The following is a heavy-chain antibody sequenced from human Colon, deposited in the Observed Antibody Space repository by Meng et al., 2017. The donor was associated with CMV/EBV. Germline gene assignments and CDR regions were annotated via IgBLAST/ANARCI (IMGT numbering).Heavy chain of an antibody. CDR3: ARLYPIFGVTSHQDPFDI. D-gene: IGHD3-3*01. CDR1: GFAFSSQV. Sequence: ESLKISCAASGFAFSSQVMNWVRQPPGKGLEWIGDLYYSGSTNFNPSLKSRVTISVDTSKNQFSLKLTSVTAADTAVYYCARLYPIFGVTSHQDPFDIWGQGTMVTVSS. V-gene: IGHV4-59*11. J-gene: IGHJ3*02. CDR2: LYYSGST.